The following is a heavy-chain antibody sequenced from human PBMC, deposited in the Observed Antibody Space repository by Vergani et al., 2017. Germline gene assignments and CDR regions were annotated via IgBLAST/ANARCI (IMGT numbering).Heavy chain of an antibody. CDR3: ARDLAARPFSYYMDV. D-gene: IGHD6-6*01. Sequence: QVQLVPSGAEVKKPGSSVKVSCKASGGTFSSYAISWVRQAPGQGLEWMGGIIPIFGTANYAQKFQCRVTITADETTSTAYMELSSLRSEDTAVYYCARDLAARPFSYYMDVWGKGTTVTVSS. CDR2: IIPIFGTA. J-gene: IGHJ6*03. CDR1: GGTFSSYA. V-gene: IGHV1-69*01.